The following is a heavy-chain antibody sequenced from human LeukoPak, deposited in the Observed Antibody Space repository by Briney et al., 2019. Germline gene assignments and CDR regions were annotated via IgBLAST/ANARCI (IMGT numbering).Heavy chain of an antibody. CDR2: ISSSSSYP. V-gene: IGHV3-11*06. J-gene: IGHJ6*04. CDR3: ARGSECSGGSCYPVGYYYYYGMDV. Sequence: PGGSLRLSCAASGFTFSDYYMSWIRQAPGKGPGWVSYISSSSSYPNYAHPVKGQFTISRENAKNLLYLQMNSLRAEDTAVCYCARGSECSGGSCYPVGYYYYYGMDVWGKGTTVTVSS. CDR1: GFTFSDYY. D-gene: IGHD2-15*01.